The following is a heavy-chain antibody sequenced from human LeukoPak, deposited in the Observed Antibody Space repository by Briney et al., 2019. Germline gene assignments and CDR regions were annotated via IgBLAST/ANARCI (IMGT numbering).Heavy chain of an antibody. V-gene: IGHV1-69*01. CDR2: IIPIFGTA. J-gene: IGHJ5*02. CDR3: ARVKPGDDILTGYYTSQYNWFDP. Sequence: ASVKVSCKASGGTFSSYAISWVRQAPGQGLEWMGGIIPIFGTANYAQKFQGRVTITADESTSTAYMELSSLRSEDTAVYYCARVKPGDDILTGYYTSQYNWFDPWGQGTLVTVSS. CDR1: GGTFSSYA. D-gene: IGHD3-9*01.